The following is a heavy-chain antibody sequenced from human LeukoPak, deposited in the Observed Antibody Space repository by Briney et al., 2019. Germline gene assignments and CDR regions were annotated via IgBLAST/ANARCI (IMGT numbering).Heavy chain of an antibody. Sequence: PSETLSLTCTVSGSGGSISNYYWSWIRQPPGKGLEWIGYIYYSGSTNHNPSLKGRVTMSVDTSKNQLSLKLSSVTAADTAVYYCARDLRSSGWYVFDHWGRGTLVTVSS. CDR2: IYYSGST. V-gene: IGHV4-59*01. CDR3: ARDLRSSGWYVFDH. CDR1: GSGGSISNYY. D-gene: IGHD6-19*01. J-gene: IGHJ4*02.